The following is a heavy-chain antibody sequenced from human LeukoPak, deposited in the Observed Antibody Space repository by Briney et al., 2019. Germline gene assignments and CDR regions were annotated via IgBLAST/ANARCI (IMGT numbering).Heavy chain of an antibody. D-gene: IGHD2-2*01. CDR2: IYSGGST. CDR1: GFTVSSNY. CDR3: ATPSPRYCSSTSCYALDY. J-gene: IGHJ4*02. V-gene: IGHV3-66*01. Sequence: GGSLRLSCAASGFTVSSNYMSWVRQAPGKGLVWVSVIYSGGSTYYADSVKGRFTISRDNSKNTLYLQMNSLRAEDTAVYYCATPSPRYCSSTSCYALDYWGQGTLVTVSS.